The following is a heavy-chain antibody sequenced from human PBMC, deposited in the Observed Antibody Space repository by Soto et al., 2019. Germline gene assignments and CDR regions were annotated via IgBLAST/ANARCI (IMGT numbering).Heavy chain of an antibody. CDR3: ARTRDGYNYGYYYYGMDL. CDR2: FIASFGTA. Sequence: SVKVSCKASGGTFSSYAISWVRQAPGQGLEGMGGFIASFGTANYGQKFQGRVAITADASTSTAYMELSSLRSEATPAYCWARTRDGYNYGYYYYGMDLWGQGTTVTVSS. J-gene: IGHJ6*02. CDR1: GGTFSSYA. D-gene: IGHD5-12*01. V-gene: IGHV1-69*13.